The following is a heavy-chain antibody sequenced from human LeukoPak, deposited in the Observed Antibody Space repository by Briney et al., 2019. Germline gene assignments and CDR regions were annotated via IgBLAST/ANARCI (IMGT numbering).Heavy chain of an antibody. CDR2: ISAYNGNA. J-gene: IGHJ5*02. V-gene: IGHV1-18*01. D-gene: IGHD1-14*01. CDR3: ARPTGCRHGALAPQFDP. Sequence: GASVKVSCKASGNTFTSYGISWGRQAPGQGLEWMGWISAYNGNANYAQKLQGRVTMTTDTSTSTAYMELRSLRSDDTAVYYCARPTGCRHGALAPQFDPWGQGTLVTVSS. CDR1: GNTFTSYG.